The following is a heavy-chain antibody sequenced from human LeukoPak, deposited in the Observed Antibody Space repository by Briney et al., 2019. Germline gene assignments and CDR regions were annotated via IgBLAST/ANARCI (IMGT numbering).Heavy chain of an antibody. CDR1: GYTFTGYY. CDR3: ARDYCSGGSCIDAFDI. J-gene: IGHJ3*02. V-gene: IGHV1-2*02. D-gene: IGHD2-15*01. CDR2: INPNSGGT. Sequence: ASVKVSCKASGYTFTGYYMHWVRQAPGQGLEWMGWINPNSGGTNYAQKFQGRVTMTGDTSISTAYMELSRLRSDDTAVYYCARDYCSGGSCIDAFDIWGQGTMVTVSS.